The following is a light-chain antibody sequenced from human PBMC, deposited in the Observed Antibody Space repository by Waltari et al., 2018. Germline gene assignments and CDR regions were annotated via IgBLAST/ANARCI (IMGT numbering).Light chain of an antibody. CDR1: QDINNY. J-gene: IGKJ2*01. V-gene: IGKV1-33*01. CDR3: QQYNNSPYN. CDR2: YVS. Sequence: DIQMTQSPSSLSASVGDRVTITCRASQDINNYLNWYQRKPGKAPKPLIYYVSSLETGVPSRFSGSRSGTDYTLTISSLQPEDIATYYCQQYNNSPYNFGQGTKVEI.